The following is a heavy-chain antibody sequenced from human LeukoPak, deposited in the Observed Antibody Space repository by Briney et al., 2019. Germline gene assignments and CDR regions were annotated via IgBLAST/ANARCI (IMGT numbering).Heavy chain of an antibody. Sequence: QPGGSLRLSCEASGFTFSSYWMSWVRQAPGKGLEWVSYISSSGSTIYYADSVKGRFTISRDNAKNSLYLQMNSLRAEDTAVYYCAELGITMIGGVWGKGTTVTISS. V-gene: IGHV3-48*04. J-gene: IGHJ6*04. CDR1: GFTFSSYW. D-gene: IGHD3-10*02. CDR2: ISSSGSTI. CDR3: AELGITMIGGV.